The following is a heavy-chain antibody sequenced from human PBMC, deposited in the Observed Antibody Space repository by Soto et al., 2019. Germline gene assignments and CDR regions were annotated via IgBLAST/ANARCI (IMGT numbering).Heavy chain of an antibody. CDR3: ARAGEVGATWEFDY. J-gene: IGHJ4*02. CDR1: GFTFSSYG. V-gene: IGHV3-33*01. CDR2: IWYDGSNK. Sequence: GGSLRLSCAASGFTFSSYGMHWVRQAPGKGLEWVAVIWYDGSNKYYADSVKGRFTISRDNSKNTLYLQMNSLRAEDTAVYYCARAGEVGATWEFDYWGQGTLVTVSS. D-gene: IGHD1-26*01.